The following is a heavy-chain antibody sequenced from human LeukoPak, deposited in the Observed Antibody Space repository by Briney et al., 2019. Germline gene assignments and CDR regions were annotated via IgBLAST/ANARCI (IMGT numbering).Heavy chain of an antibody. D-gene: IGHD3-10*01. J-gene: IGHJ4*02. Sequence: PGRSLGLSCATSGFTFRNYGMHWVRQAPGKGLEWVAIIYYDGSNQYYADSVKGRFTISRDNSKNTLYLQLNSLRAEDTAMYYCARDRGQSYFDYWGQGTLVTVSS. CDR2: IYYDGSNQ. CDR1: GFTFRNYG. V-gene: IGHV3-33*01. CDR3: ARDRGQSYFDY.